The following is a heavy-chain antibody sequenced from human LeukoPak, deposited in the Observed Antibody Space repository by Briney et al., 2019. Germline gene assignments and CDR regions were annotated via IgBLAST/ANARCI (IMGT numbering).Heavy chain of an antibody. D-gene: IGHD2-2*01. CDR3: ARGVLPAPNWFDP. CDR1: GGSISSGGYY. CDR2: IYYSGST. V-gene: IGHV4-31*01. Sequence: SETLSLTCTVSGGSISSGGYYWSWIRQHPGKGLEWIGYIYYSGSTYYNPSLKSPVTISVDTSKNQFSLKLTSVTAADTAVYYCARGVLPAPNWFDPWGQGTLVTVSS. J-gene: IGHJ5*02.